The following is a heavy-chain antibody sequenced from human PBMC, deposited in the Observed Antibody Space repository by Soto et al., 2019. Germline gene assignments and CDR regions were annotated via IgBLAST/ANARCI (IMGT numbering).Heavy chain of an antibody. J-gene: IGHJ6*02. Sequence: PSATLSLTCTVCGGSISGYYWSWIRQPPGKGLEWIGYMYNTGSTVYNPSFKSRVTISVDTSKNQFSLKLNSVTAADTAVYYCARDLWGYCGTDCYPLDVWGQGTTVTVS. CDR2: MYNTGST. CDR1: GGSISGYY. CDR3: ARDLWGYCGTDCYPLDV. D-gene: IGHD2-21*02. V-gene: IGHV4-59*01.